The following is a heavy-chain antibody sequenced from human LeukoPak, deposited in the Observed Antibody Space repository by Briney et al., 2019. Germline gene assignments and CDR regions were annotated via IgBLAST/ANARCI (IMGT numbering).Heavy chain of an antibody. D-gene: IGHD2-15*01. V-gene: IGHV3-30*18. CDR3: AKDSGYCSGGSCYSGHGMDV. CDR2: ISYDGSNK. J-gene: IGHJ6*02. CDR1: GFTFSSYG. Sequence: GGSLRLSCAASGFTFSSYGMHWVRQAPGKGLEWVAVISYDGSNKYYADSVKGRFTISRDNSKNTLYLQMNSLRAEDTAEYYCAKDSGYCSGGSCYSGHGMDVWGQGTTVTVSS.